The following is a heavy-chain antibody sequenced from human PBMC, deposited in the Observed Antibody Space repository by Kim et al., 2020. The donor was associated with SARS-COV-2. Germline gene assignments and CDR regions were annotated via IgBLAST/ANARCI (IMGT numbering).Heavy chain of an antibody. CDR2: IYYSGNT. Sequence: SETLSLTCTVSGGSIGSSSYYWGWIRQPPGKGLEWIGSIYYSGNTYDNPSLKSRVTISVDTSKNQFSLKLSSVTAADTAVYHCARHSSMTTVTFDYWGQG. J-gene: IGHJ4*02. CDR3: ARHSSMTTVTFDY. V-gene: IGHV4-39*01. CDR1: GGSIGSSSYY. D-gene: IGHD4-17*01.